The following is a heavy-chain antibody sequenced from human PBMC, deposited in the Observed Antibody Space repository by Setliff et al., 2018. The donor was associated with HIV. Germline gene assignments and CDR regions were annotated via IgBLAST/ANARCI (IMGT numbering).Heavy chain of an antibody. Sequence: GGSLRLSCAASGLTFANTWLSWVRQTPGKGLEWVGRIKSEADGGTTDYAAPVQGRFTISRDESKNTLYLQMNSLRAEDTAVYYCAKAALAPGRDLGVFDIWGQGTMVTVSS. CDR3: AKAALAPGRDLGVFDI. J-gene: IGHJ3*02. D-gene: IGHD6-13*01. V-gene: IGHV3-15*01. CDR2: IKSEADGGTT. CDR1: GLTFANTW.